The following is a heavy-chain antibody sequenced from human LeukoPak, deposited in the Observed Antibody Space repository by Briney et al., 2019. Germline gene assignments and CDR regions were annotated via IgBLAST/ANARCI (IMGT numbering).Heavy chain of an antibody. Sequence: PGGSLRLSCAASGFTFNKAWMSWVRQAPGKGLEWVGRIKSKTDGGTTDYAAPVKGRFTISRDDSKNTLYLQMNSLKTEDTAVYYCAKHIYGVVSIQQWGQGTLVTVSS. D-gene: IGHD3-3*01. V-gene: IGHV3-15*01. CDR1: GFTFNKAW. J-gene: IGHJ1*01. CDR2: IKSKTDGGTT. CDR3: AKHIYGVVSIQQ.